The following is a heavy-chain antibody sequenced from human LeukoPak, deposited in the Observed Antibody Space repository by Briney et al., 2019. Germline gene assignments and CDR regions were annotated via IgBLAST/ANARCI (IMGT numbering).Heavy chain of an antibody. Sequence: SVKVSCKASGGTFSSYAISWVRQAPGQGLEWMGGIITIFDTTNYAQKFQGRVTITADKSTSTAYMELSSLRSEDTAVYYCARKVPNDSSGYYYRGQFDPWGQGTLVTVSS. V-gene: IGHV1-69*06. CDR2: IITIFDTT. D-gene: IGHD3-22*01. CDR1: GGTFSSYA. CDR3: ARKVPNDSSGYYYRGQFDP. J-gene: IGHJ5*02.